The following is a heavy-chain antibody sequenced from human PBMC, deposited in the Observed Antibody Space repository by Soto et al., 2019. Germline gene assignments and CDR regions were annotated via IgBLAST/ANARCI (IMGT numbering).Heavy chain of an antibody. V-gene: IGHV1-3*01. CDR1: GYTFTSYA. CDR2: INAGNGNT. Sequence: ASVKVSCKASGYTFTSYAMHWVRQAPGQRLEWMGWINAGNGNTKYSQKFQGRVTITRDTSASTAYMELSSLRSEDTAVYYCARDLVIAAAGFDLWGRGTLVTVSS. D-gene: IGHD6-13*01. CDR3: ARDLVIAAAGFDL. J-gene: IGHJ2*01.